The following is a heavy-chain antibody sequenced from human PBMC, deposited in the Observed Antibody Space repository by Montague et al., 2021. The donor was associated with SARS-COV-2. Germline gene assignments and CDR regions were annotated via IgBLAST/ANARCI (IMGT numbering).Heavy chain of an antibody. D-gene: IGHD5-12*01. Sequence: SDTLSLTRTLSGGSISSSSYYWGWIRQPPGKGLEWIGSIYYSGSTYYNPSLKSRVTISVDTSKNHFSLKLSSVTAADTAVYYCARRGRKLLPVATTIGGFDIWGQGTMVTVSS. CDR2: IYYSGST. CDR1: GGSISSSSYY. V-gene: IGHV4-39*02. CDR3: ARRGRKLLPVATTIGGFDI. J-gene: IGHJ3*02.